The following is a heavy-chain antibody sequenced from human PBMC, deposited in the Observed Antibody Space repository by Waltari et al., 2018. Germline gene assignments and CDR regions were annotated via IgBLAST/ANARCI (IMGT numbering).Heavy chain of an antibody. CDR1: GDSVPSPNW. CDR2: VLGTGKT. V-gene: IGHV4-4*02. D-gene: IGHD2-15*01. Sequence: QLQLQESGPGLVKPSGTLSPSCAASGDSVPSPNWWSWVRQSPQRGLEWVGQVLGTGKTNDSPSFASRVTMSLDASNNQFSLKVTSATAADTAVYYCARDRGRGLYLDAWGPGTLVTVSP. J-gene: IGHJ5*02. CDR3: ARDRGRGLYLDA.